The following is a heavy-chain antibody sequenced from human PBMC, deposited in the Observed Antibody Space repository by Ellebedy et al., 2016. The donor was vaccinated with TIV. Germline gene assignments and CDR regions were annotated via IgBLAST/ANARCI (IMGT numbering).Heavy chain of an antibody. D-gene: IGHD3-22*01. CDR2: IYSGGST. CDR3: AKEILSYDSSGYDY. Sequence: GESLKISCAASGFTVSSNYMSWVRQAPGKGLEWVSVIYSGGSTYYADSVKGRFTISRDNSKNTLYLQMNSLRAEDTAVYYCAKEILSYDSSGYDYWGQGTLVTVSS. J-gene: IGHJ4*02. V-gene: IGHV3-53*01. CDR1: GFTVSSNY.